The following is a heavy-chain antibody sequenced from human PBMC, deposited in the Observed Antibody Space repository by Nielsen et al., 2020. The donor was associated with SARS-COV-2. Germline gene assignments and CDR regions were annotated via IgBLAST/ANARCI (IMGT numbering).Heavy chain of an antibody. Sequence: GESLKISCAASGFAVSSNYMSWVRQSPVKGLEWVSVIYSGGATHYADSVKGRFTISRDDSKNTVYLQMNSLRADDTAVYYCARDFHFRGELTSWYFDLWGRGTLVTVSS. V-gene: IGHV3-53*01. CDR2: IYSGGAT. CDR3: ARDFHFRGELTSWYFDL. J-gene: IGHJ2*01. CDR1: GFAVSSNY. D-gene: IGHD3-16*02.